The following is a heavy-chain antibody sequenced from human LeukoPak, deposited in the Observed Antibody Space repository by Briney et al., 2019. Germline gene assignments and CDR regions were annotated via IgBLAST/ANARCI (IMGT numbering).Heavy chain of an antibody. V-gene: IGHV3-7*03. CDR3: AREKDYEGSDAFDI. CDR2: IKQDGSEK. D-gene: IGHD3-22*01. CDR1: GFTFRNYW. Sequence: GGSLRLSCAASGFTFRNYWMSWVRQAPGKGLDWVANIKQDGSEKYYVDSVKGRFTISRDNSKNTLYLQMNSLRAEDTAVYYCAREKDYEGSDAFDIWGQGTMVTVSS. J-gene: IGHJ3*02.